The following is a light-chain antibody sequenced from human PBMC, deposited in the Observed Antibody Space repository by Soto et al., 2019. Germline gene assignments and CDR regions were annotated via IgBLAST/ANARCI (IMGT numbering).Light chain of an antibody. V-gene: IGKV3-20*01. CDR1: QSVSSSY. Sequence: EIVLTQSPGTLSLSPGERATLSCRASQSVSSSYLAWYQQKPGQAPRLLIYGASSRATGIPDRFSGSWSGTDFSLSISRLEPEDSAVYYCQQYGSSLPYNFGQGTKLEIK. CDR2: GAS. CDR3: QQYGSSLPYN. J-gene: IGKJ2*01.